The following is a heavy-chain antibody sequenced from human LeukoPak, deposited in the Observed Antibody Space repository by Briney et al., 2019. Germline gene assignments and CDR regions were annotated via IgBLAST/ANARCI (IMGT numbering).Heavy chain of an antibody. Sequence: GGSLRLSCAASGFTFSDAWMSWVRQPPGKGLEWVGRIRSKANGETTEYAAPVKGRFTISRDDSKNMLFLQMNSLKAEDTAVYRCVPLWSGIHTWGQGTLVTVSS. J-gene: IGHJ5*02. CDR3: VPLWSGIHT. D-gene: IGHD3-3*01. CDR1: GFTFSDAW. CDR2: IRSKANGETT. V-gene: IGHV3-15*01.